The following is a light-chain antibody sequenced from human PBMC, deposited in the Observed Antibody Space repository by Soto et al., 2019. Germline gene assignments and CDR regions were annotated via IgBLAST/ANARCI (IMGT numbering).Light chain of an antibody. J-gene: IGKJ1*01. CDR2: GAS. V-gene: IGKV3-15*01. Sequence: EIVMTQSPATLSVSPGEIATLACRATQSFSTNLAWYQQKPGQAPLLLIYGASTRATGIPARFSGSGSGAEFTLTISSLQSEDFAVYYCQQYNNWPPWTFGQGTKVEIK. CDR3: QQYNNWPPWT. CDR1: QSFSTN.